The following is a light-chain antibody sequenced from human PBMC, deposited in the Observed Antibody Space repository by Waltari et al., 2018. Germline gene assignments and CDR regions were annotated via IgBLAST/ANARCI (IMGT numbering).Light chain of an antibody. V-gene: IGLV1-40*01. J-gene: IGLJ3*02. Sequence: QSVLTQAPSVSGAPGQRVTISCTAGDSNLASFGFNWSQHLPGRVPKLLIYEKTNRPSGVPDRFSGSKSGTSASLAIEGLQPEDEGDYYCQSYDNSLRGSVLFGGGTKVTV. CDR3: QSYDNSLRGSVL. CDR1: DSNLASFG. CDR2: EKT.